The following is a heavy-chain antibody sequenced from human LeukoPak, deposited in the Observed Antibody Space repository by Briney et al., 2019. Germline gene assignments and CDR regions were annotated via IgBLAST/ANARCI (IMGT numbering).Heavy chain of an antibody. Sequence: VASVKVSCKASGGTFRNYAISCVRPALGQGLQWMGGIIPPFRRAEYAQSFQGKVTITADEATSTVYMEVSSLGSEDTAVYYCASPKEDSNYYFEYWGQGTLVTVSS. D-gene: IGHD4-11*01. V-gene: IGHV1-69*13. CDR2: IIPPFRRA. CDR3: ASPKEDSNYYFEY. J-gene: IGHJ4*02. CDR1: GGTFRNYA.